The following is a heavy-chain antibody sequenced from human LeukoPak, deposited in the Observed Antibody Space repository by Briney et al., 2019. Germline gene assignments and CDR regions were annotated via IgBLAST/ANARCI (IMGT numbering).Heavy chain of an antibody. J-gene: IGHJ3*01. CDR3: ARVGLLTGYHAFDV. D-gene: IGHD3-9*01. Sequence: PGGSLRLSCAASGFNVSNNYMSWVRQAPGKGLEWVSVLYSGYSTYYTDSVKGRFTISRDNSKNTLYLQMSILRTEDTAMYYCARVGLLTGYHAFDVWGLGTMVTVSS. CDR1: GFNVSNNY. CDR2: LYSGYST. V-gene: IGHV3-53*01.